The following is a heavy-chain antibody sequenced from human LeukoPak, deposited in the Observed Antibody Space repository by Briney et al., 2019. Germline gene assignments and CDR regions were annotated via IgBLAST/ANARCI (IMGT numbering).Heavy chain of an antibody. CDR3: AKDMGSGSLGGYFDY. V-gene: IGHV3-9*02. D-gene: IGHD1-26*01. J-gene: IGHJ4*02. CDR2: ISWNSGSI. CDR1: GFTSGDYA. Sequence: GRSLRLSCAASGFTSGDYAMHWVRQAPGKGLEWVPGISWNSGSIGYADSVKGRFTISRDNAKNSLYLQMNSLRAEDTALYYCAKDMGSGSLGGYFDYWGQGTLVSVSS.